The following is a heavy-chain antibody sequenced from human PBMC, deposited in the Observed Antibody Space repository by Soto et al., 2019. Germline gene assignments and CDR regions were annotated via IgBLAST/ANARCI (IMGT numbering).Heavy chain of an antibody. D-gene: IGHD3-22*01. Sequence: QVQLQESGPGLVKPSGTLSLTCDVSGDSISTNNWWTWVRQPPGKGLEWIGEIIHSGSTYYNPSLTSRVSISVDNSKNHFSLQLNSVTAADTAVYYCARGTVVRIFDSWGQGTVVSVSS. J-gene: IGHJ4*02. CDR2: IIHSGST. CDR1: GDSISTNNW. V-gene: IGHV4-4*02. CDR3: ARGTVVRIFDS.